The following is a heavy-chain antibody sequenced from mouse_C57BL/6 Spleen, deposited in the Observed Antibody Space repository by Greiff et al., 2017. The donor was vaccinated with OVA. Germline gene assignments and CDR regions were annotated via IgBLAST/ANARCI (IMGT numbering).Heavy chain of an antibody. Sequence: EVQLVESGPGLVKPSPSLSLSCSVSGYSFTSDYFWYWIRQFPGNLLGWVGYISYAGSTNYNHSFKNRFSFTRDTSKNQLFLKLNSVTTEDTATYYGAREDDGVGAMDYWGQGTSVTVSS. V-gene: IGHV3-6*01. CDR1: GYSFTSDYF. CDR2: ISYAGST. J-gene: IGHJ4*01. D-gene: IGHD1-1*02. CDR3: AREDDGVGAMDY.